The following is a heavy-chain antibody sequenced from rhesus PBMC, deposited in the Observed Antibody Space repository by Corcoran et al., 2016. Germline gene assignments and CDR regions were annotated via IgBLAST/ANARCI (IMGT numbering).Heavy chain of an antibody. V-gene: IGHV4S10*01. D-gene: IGHD3-28*01. CDR2: IYGSSTIT. J-gene: IGHJ4*01. CDR1: GGSISDSYR. CDR3: ARTRITMIVVITGGYFDY. Sequence: QVQLEESGPGVVKPSETLSLTCAVSGGSISDSYRWSWIRQPPGKGLELIGYIYGSSTITNYNPSLKSRVTISTDTSKNQFSLNLSSVTAADTAVYYCARTRITMIVVITGGYFDYWGQGVLVTVSS.